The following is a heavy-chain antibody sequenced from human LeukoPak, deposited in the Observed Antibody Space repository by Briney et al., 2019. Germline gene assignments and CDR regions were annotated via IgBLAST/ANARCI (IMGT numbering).Heavy chain of an antibody. V-gene: IGHV3-23*01. Sequence: GGSLTLSCTASDFAFTSSGMSWVHQVPGTGLEWVSFISATGLSTYCADSVKGRFTVSRDNSKNTLYLQMNSLRAADTAVYYCAKLMRHMMEDVLDLWGQGTVVTVSS. D-gene: IGHD3-16*01. CDR1: DFAFTSSG. CDR2: ISATGLST. CDR3: AKLMRHMMEDVLDL. J-gene: IGHJ3*01.